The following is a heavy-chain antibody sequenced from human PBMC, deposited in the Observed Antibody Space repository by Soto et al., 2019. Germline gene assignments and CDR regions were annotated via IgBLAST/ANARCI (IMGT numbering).Heavy chain of an antibody. CDR1: GYTFSNYD. Sequence: QVQLVQSGAELKKPGASVKVSCKASGYTFSNYDMNWVRPATGQGPEWMGWVNPNNGDTGYAQKFQGRVTLTTDISTTTAYLELTSLRSEDTAIYYCAKVSRKGSARDCDYWGEGSLITVSS. CDR3: AKVSRKGSARDCDY. V-gene: IGHV1-8*01. J-gene: IGHJ4*02. D-gene: IGHD3-10*01. CDR2: VNPNNGDT.